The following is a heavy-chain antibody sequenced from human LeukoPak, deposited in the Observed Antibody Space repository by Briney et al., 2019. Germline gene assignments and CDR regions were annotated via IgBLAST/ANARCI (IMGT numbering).Heavy chain of an antibody. CDR2: IRSKANSYAT. Sequence: GGSLRLSCAASGFTFSGSAMHWVRQASGKGLEWVGRIRSKANSYATAYAASVKGGFTISRDDSKNTAYLRMNSLKTEDTAVYYCTTLDPDYWGQGTLVTVSS. V-gene: IGHV3-73*01. J-gene: IGHJ4*02. CDR1: GFTFSGSA. CDR3: TTLDPDY.